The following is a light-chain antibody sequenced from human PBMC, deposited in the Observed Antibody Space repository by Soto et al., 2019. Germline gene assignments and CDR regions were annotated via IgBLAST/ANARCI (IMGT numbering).Light chain of an antibody. CDR2: GAS. V-gene: IGKV3-20*01. CDR1: ESVSENGY. Sequence: EIVLTQSPGTLSLSPGERATLSCRASESVSENGYLAWYQQKSCQAPRLLIFGASSRATGVPGRFSGSGSWTDFILSITRVEPEDVAVYYCQHYGTSPYTFGPGTRLEIK. CDR3: QHYGTSPYT. J-gene: IGKJ2*01.